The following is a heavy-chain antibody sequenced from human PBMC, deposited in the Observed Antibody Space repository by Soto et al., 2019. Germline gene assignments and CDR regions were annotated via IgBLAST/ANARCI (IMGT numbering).Heavy chain of an antibody. V-gene: IGHV3-21*03. J-gene: IGHJ4*02. Sequence: GGSLRLSCAASGFDFTTFSMNWVRHAPGKGLEWVSFISPSSPYTSYADPVNSRFIISGDDAENSVYLQMNSLRAEDTGVYYCASRRESFWSGYPEAFDFWGPGTLVTVSS. D-gene: IGHD3-3*01. CDR2: ISPSSPYT. CDR3: ASRRESFWSGYPEAFDF. CDR1: GFDFTTFS.